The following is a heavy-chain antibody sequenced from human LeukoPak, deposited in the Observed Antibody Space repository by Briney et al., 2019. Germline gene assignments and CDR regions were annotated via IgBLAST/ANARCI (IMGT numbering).Heavy chain of an antibody. J-gene: IGHJ4*02. CDR2: ISVYNGNT. D-gene: IGHD3-3*01. CDR3: ARGSITIFGVAAYYFDY. Sequence: GASVKVSCKASGYTFTGYAITWVRQAPGQGLEWMGWISVYNGNTNYAQKLQGRVTITTDESTSTAYMELSSLRSEDTAVYYCARGSITIFGVAAYYFDYWGQGTLVTVSS. CDR1: GYTFTGYA. V-gene: IGHV1-18*01.